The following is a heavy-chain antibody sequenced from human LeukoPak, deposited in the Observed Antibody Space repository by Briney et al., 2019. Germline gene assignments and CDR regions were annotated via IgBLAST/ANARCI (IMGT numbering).Heavy chain of an antibody. CDR1: GESIRSTTF. CDR3: ARRGGHSWDVGNWFDP. J-gene: IGHJ5*02. Sequence: PSETLSLTCSVSGESIRSTTFWGWIRQSPGMGLEWIASTSHAGISYYNPSLSSRVTVSADSSKNQFSLRLSSVTAADTAVYYSARRGGHSWDVGNWFDPWGQGTPVTVSS. D-gene: IGHD6-13*01. CDR2: TSHAGIS. V-gene: IGHV4-39*01.